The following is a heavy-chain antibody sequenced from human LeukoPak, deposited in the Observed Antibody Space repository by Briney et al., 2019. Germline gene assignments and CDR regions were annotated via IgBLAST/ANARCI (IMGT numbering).Heavy chain of an antibody. J-gene: IGHJ1*01. CDR1: GGSINTYF. V-gene: IGHV4-59*01. Sequence: SETLSLTCTVSGGSINTYFWSWIRQPPGKGLEWIGYIYYSGSTNYNPPLKSQVTISVDTSKNQFSLKLSSVTAADTAVYYCARGVTGGWYGDFQHWGQGTLVTVSS. CDR3: ARGVTGGWYGDFQH. D-gene: IGHD6-19*01. CDR2: IYYSGST.